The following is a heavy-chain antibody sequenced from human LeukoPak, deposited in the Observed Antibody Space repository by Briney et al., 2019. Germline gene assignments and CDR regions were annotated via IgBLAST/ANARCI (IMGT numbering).Heavy chain of an antibody. CDR1: GFIFSRYG. CDR3: AKSGLNRFDY. V-gene: IGHV3-23*01. CDR2: ISGSGGTT. D-gene: IGHD2-15*01. J-gene: IGHJ4*02. Sequence: GGSLRLSCTASGFIFSRYGMSWVRQAPGKGLEWVSAISGSGGTTYYTDSVKGRFTISRDNSKNTLYLQINSLRAEDTAIYYCAKSGLNRFDYWGQGTLVTVSS.